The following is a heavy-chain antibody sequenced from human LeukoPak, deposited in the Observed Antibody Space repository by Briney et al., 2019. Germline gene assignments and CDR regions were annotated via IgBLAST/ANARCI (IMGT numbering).Heavy chain of an antibody. V-gene: IGHV3-20*04. CDR2: INWNGGST. CDR1: GFTFSSYW. Sequence: GGSLRLSCAASGFTFSSYWMSWVRQAPGKGLEWVSGINWNGGSTGYADSVKGRFTISRDNAKNSLYLQMNSLRAEDTALYYCARDGIAVAGVYYFDYWGQGTLVTVSS. J-gene: IGHJ4*02. CDR3: ARDGIAVAGVYYFDY. D-gene: IGHD6-19*01.